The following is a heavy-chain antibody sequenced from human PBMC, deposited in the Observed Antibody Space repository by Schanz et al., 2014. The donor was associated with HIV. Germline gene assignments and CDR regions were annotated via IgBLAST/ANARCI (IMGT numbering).Heavy chain of an antibody. D-gene: IGHD1-26*01. CDR1: GFIFSTFG. J-gene: IGHJ6*02. CDR2: ISYDGTNK. Sequence: QIQLVESGGGVVQPGRSLRLSCAASGFIFSTFGMHWVRQAPGKGLEWVAIISYDGTNKYYADSVKGRFTIPRDNSKNTLYLQMNGLRAEDTAVYYCARTSRIVIPDRDPRLSYLYGMDVWGQGTTVTVSS. V-gene: IGHV3-33*05. CDR3: ARTSRIVIPDRDPRLSYLYGMDV.